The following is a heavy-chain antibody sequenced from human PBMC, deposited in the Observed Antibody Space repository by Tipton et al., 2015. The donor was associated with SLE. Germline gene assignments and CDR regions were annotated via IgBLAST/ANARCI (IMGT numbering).Heavy chain of an antibody. Sequence: TLSLTCAVYGGSFSGYYWSWIRQPPGKGLEWIGEINHSGSTNYNPSLKSRVTISVDTSKNQFSLKLSSVTAADTAVYYCARHGTTVTTWDYYGMDVWDQGTTVTVSS. CDR3: ARHGTTVTTWDYYGMDV. V-gene: IGHV4-34*01. D-gene: IGHD4-17*01. CDR1: GGSFSGYY. CDR2: INHSGST. J-gene: IGHJ6*02.